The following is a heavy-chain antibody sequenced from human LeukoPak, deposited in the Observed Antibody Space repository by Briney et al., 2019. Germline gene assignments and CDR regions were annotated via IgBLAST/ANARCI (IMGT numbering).Heavy chain of an antibody. Sequence: PSETLSLTCTVSGGPVSSGSYYWSWIRQPPGKGLEWIGYIYYSGSTSYNPSLKSRVTISVDTSKNQFSLKLSSVTAADTAVYYCARLYCSRTSCYYTNWGQGTLVTVSS. CDR2: IYYSGST. CDR3: ARLYCSRTSCYYTN. V-gene: IGHV4-61*01. D-gene: IGHD2-2*01. J-gene: IGHJ4*02. CDR1: GGPVSSGSYY.